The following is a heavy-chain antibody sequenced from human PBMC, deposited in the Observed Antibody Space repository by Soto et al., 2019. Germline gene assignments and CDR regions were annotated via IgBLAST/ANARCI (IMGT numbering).Heavy chain of an antibody. V-gene: IGHV3-48*02. CDR2: ISSSSSTI. CDR3: ARERGEVRGVIITEWYNWFDP. J-gene: IGHJ5*02. CDR1: GFTFSSYS. Sequence: GGSLRLSCAASGFTFSSYSMNWVRQAPGKGLEWVSYISSSSSTIYYADSVKGRFTISRDNAKNSLYLQMNSLRDEDTAVYYCARERGEVRGVIITEWYNWFDPWGQGTLVTVSS. D-gene: IGHD3-10*01.